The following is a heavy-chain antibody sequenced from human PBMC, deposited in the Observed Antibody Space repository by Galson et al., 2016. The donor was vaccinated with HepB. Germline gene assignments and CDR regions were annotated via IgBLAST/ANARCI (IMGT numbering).Heavy chain of an antibody. CDR2: IKSQANGGTT. J-gene: IGHJ4*02. CDR1: GFTFANAW. CDR3: TLSMSYASEAY. V-gene: IGHV3-15*01. Sequence: SLRLSCAASGFTFANAWLSWVRQAPGKGLEWVGRIKSQANGGTTDYAAPLKGRFTISRKDTQSTLYLQMNNVKLEDTAVYYCTLSMSYASEAYWGQGTLVAVSS. D-gene: IGHD6-6*01.